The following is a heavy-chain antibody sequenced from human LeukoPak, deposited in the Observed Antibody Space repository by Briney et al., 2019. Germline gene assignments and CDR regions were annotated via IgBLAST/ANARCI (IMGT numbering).Heavy chain of an antibody. CDR3: ARRAAVHYDSSGYYPRPYYFDY. J-gene: IGHJ4*02. V-gene: IGHV5-51*01. Sequence: GESLKISCKGSGYSFTSYWIGWVRQMPGKGLEWMGIIYPGDSDTRYSPSFQGQVTISADKSISTAYLQWSSLKASDTAMYYCARRAAVHYDSSGYYPRPYYFDYWGQGTLVTVSS. CDR1: GYSFTSYW. D-gene: IGHD3-22*01. CDR2: IYPGDSDT.